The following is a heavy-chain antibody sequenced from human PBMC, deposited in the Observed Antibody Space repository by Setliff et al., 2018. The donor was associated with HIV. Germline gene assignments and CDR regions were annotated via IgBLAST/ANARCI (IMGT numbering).Heavy chain of an antibody. Sequence: PSETLSLTCTVSGGSFSSVSYYWNWIRQPAGKGLEWIGRIYFSGSTNYNPSLKSRVTISVDTSKKQFSLKLRSVTAADTAVYYCARSSYYGSGSYTDYWGQGSL. CDR1: GGSFSSVSYY. J-gene: IGHJ4*02. V-gene: IGHV4-61*02. CDR2: IYFSGST. D-gene: IGHD3-10*01. CDR3: ARSSYYGSGSYTDY.